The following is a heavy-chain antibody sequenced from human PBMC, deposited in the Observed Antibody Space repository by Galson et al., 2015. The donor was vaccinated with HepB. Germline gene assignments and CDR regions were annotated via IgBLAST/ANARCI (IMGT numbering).Heavy chain of an antibody. Sequence: SLRLSCAASGFTFSHYAMSWVRQAPGKGLEWVSTISSGGEITYYADSVKGRFTISRDNSKNTLFLQINSLRAEDTALYYCSRGRLDGNSRPPPYYYDLGGRGTLVTVSS. CDR3: SRGRLDGNSRPPPYYYDL. CDR2: ISSGGEIT. D-gene: IGHD3-16*01. CDR1: GFTFSHYA. J-gene: IGHJ2*01. V-gene: IGHV3-23*01.